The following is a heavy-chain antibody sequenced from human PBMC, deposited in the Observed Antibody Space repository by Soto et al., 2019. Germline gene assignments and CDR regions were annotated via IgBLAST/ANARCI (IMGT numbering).Heavy chain of an antibody. CDR3: ATETDYGSGINY. V-gene: IGHV1-24*01. D-gene: IGHD3-10*01. J-gene: IGHJ4*02. Sequence: RASVKVSCKVSGYTLTELSMHWVRQAPGRGLEWMGGFDPEDGETIYAQKFQGRVTMTEDTSTDTAYMELSSLRSEDTAVYYCATETDYGSGINYWGQGTLVTVSS. CDR1: GYTLTELS. CDR2: FDPEDGET.